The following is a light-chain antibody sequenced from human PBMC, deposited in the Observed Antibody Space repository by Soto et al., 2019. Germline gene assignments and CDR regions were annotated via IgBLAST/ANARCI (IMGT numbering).Light chain of an antibody. J-gene: IGLJ1*01. CDR2: DVS. CDR3: GSYTTSSTLYV. CDR1: SSDVGGYNY. Sequence: QSALTQPASVSGSPGQPITISCTGTSSDVGGYNYVSWYQQHPGKAPKVMIYDVSNRPSGVSNRFSGSKSGNTASLTISGLQAEDEADYYSGSYTTSSTLYVFGTGTKVTVL. V-gene: IGLV2-14*01.